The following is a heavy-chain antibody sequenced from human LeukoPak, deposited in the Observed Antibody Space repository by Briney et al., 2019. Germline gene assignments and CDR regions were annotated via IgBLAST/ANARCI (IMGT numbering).Heavy chain of an antibody. Sequence: ASVKVSCKASGGTFSSYAISWVRQAPGQGLEWMGGIIPIFGTANYAQKFQGRVTITTDESTSTAYMELSSLRSEDTAVYYCARAGGIAAADTYYYYYMDVWGKGTTVTVSS. CDR1: GGTFSSYA. J-gene: IGHJ6*03. CDR2: IIPIFGTA. CDR3: ARAGGIAAADTYYYYYMDV. V-gene: IGHV1-69*05. D-gene: IGHD6-13*01.